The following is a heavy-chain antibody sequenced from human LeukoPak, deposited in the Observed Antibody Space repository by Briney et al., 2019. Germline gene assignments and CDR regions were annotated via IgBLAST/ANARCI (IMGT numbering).Heavy chain of an antibody. CDR1: GFSLSTRGMC. V-gene: IGHV2-70*01. Sequence: VSGPTLVNPTQTLTLTCTFSGFSLSTRGMCVSWIRQPPGKALEWLALIDWDDDKYYSTSLKTRLTISKDTSKNQVVLTMTNMDPVDTATHYCARILEMATTTYYYYYGMDVWGQGTTVTVSS. D-gene: IGHD5-24*01. CDR2: IDWDDDK. CDR3: ARILEMATTTYYYYYGMDV. J-gene: IGHJ6*02.